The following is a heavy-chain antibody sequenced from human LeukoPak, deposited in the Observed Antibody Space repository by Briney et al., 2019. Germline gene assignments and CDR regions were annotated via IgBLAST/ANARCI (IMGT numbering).Heavy chain of an antibody. Sequence: PGGSLRLSCAASGFIFSNYWMHWVRQAPGKGLMWVSRINSDGSITTYADFVKGRFTISRDNDRNTLYLQMNSLRAEDTAVYYCARGGLPKPFDYWGQGTLVTVSS. J-gene: IGHJ4*02. CDR1: GFIFSNYW. CDR3: ARGGLPKPFDY. V-gene: IGHV3-74*01. D-gene: IGHD1-14*01. CDR2: INSDGSIT.